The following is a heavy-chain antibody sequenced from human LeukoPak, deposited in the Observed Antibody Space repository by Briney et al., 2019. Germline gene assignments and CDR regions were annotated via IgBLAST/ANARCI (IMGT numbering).Heavy chain of an antibody. Sequence: GGSLRLSCAASGFTFSKYWMLWVRQAPGKGLESVSRINPDGTVTTYADSVKGRFTVSRDNADNTMFLQMNSVRDEDTAVYYCATKQWLAPPPDSWGQGTPVTVSS. CDR1: GFTFSKYW. CDR3: ATKQWLAPPPDS. V-gene: IGHV3-74*01. D-gene: IGHD6-19*01. J-gene: IGHJ4*02. CDR2: INPDGTVT.